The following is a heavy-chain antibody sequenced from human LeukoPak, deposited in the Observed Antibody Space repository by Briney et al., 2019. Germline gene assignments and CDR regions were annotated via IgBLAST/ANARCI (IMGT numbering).Heavy chain of an antibody. J-gene: IGHJ4*02. Sequence: PSETLSLTCAVYGGSFSDYDWTWVRQPPGKGLEWIGEINHSGSTNYNPSLESRVTISVDTSKNQFSLKVTSVTAADTAVYYCARGAYLSALIYWGQGILVTVYS. CDR2: INHSGST. D-gene: IGHD2/OR15-2a*01. CDR3: ARGAYLSALIY. CDR1: GGSFSDYD. V-gene: IGHV4-34*01.